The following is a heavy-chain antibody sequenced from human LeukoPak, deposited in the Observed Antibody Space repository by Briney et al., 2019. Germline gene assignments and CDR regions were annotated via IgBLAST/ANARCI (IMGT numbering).Heavy chain of an antibody. Sequence: GRSLRLSCTASGFTFSSYAMSWVRQAPGKGLEWVSAISGSGGSTYYADSVKGRFTISRDNSKNTLYLQMNSLRAEDTAVYYCAKSYGDYVSVAIFDYWGQGTLVTVSS. CDR1: GFTFSSYA. J-gene: IGHJ4*02. CDR2: ISGSGGST. CDR3: AKSYGDYVSVAIFDY. V-gene: IGHV3-23*01. D-gene: IGHD4-17*01.